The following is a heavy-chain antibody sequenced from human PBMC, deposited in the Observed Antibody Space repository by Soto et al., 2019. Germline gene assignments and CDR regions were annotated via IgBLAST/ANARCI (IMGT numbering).Heavy chain of an antibody. J-gene: IGHJ4*02. V-gene: IGHV1-8*01. CDR1: GYTFTSYD. CDR3: ARKSGGRDGYDY. Sequence: ASVKLSCKASGYTFTSYDINWVRQATGQGLEWMGWMNPNSGNTGYAQKFQGRVTMTRNTSISTAYMELSSPRSEDTAVYYCARKSGGRDGYDYWGQGTLVTVSS. CDR2: MNPNSGNT. D-gene: IGHD2-15*01.